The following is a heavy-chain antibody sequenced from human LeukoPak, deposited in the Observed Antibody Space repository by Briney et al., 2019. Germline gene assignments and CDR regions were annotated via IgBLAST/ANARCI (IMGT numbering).Heavy chain of an antibody. V-gene: IGHV4-59*01. Sequence: SETLSLTCTASGGSISSYYWSWIRQPPGKGLEWIGYIYYSGSTNYNPSLKSRVTISVDTSKNQFSLKLSPVTAADTAVYYCARVVSYDFWSGYYKFVWFDPWGQGTLVTVSS. CDR3: ARVVSYDFWSGYYKFVWFDP. CDR1: GGSISSYY. D-gene: IGHD3-3*01. CDR2: IYYSGST. J-gene: IGHJ5*02.